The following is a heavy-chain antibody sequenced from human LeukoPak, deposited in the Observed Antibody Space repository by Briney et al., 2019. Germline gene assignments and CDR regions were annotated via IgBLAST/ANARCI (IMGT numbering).Heavy chain of an antibody. Sequence: GGSLRLSCAASGFTFSSYAMHWVRQAPGKGLEWVAVISYDGSNKYYADSVKGRFTISRDNSKNTLYLQMNSLRAEDTAVYYCARDGREAYNYMGDWGQGTLVTVSS. V-gene: IGHV3-30-3*01. CDR3: ARDGREAYNYMGD. D-gene: IGHD5-24*01. CDR1: GFTFSSYA. J-gene: IGHJ4*02. CDR2: ISYDGSNK.